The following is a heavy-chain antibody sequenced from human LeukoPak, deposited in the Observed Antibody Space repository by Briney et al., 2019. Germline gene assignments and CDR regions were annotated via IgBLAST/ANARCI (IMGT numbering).Heavy chain of an antibody. CDR2: IWYDGSNK. CDR1: GFTFSSYG. J-gene: IGHJ6*02. V-gene: IGHV3-33*01. D-gene: IGHD1-26*01. Sequence: PGGSLRLSCAASGFTFSSYGMHWVRQAPGKGLEWVAVIWYDGSNKYYADSVKGRFTISRDNSKNTLYLQMNSLRAEDTAVYYCARDAEGGSYYDYYYYYGMDVWGQGTTVTVSS. CDR3: ARDAEGGSYYDYYYYYGMDV.